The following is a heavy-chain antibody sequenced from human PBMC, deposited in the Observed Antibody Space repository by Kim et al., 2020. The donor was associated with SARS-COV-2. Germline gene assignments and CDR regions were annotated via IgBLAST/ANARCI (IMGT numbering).Heavy chain of an antibody. V-gene: IGHV1-18*01. Sequence: YNGNTNHAQKLQGRVTMTTDTSTSTAYMELRSLRSDDTAVYYCARDRWSLWGQGTLVTVSS. CDR2: YNGNT. J-gene: IGHJ4*02. D-gene: IGHD6-13*01. CDR3: ARDRWSL.